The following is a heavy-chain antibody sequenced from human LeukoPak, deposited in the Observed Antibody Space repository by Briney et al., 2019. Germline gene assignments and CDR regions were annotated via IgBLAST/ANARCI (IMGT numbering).Heavy chain of an antibody. CDR1: GYTFTSYA. V-gene: IGHV1-3*01. CDR3: AREDAVAGPYNYYGMDV. Sequence: ASVKVSCKASGYTFTSYAMHWVRQAPGQRLEWMGWINAGNGNTKYSQKFQGRVTITRDTSASTAYMELSSLRSEDTAVYYCAREDAVAGPYNYYGMDVWGKGTTVTVSS. J-gene: IGHJ6*04. CDR2: INAGNGNT. D-gene: IGHD6-19*01.